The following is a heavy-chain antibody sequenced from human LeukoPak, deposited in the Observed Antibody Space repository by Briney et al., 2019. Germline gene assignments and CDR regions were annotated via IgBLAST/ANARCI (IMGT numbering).Heavy chain of an antibody. CDR3: AATLNPNYGDFDY. CDR1: GFTFTSSA. V-gene: IGHV1-58*02. J-gene: IGHJ4*02. Sequence: VKVSCKASGFTFTSSAMQWVRQARGQRLEWIGWIVVGSGNTNYAQKFQERVTITRDMSTSTAYMELSSLRSEDTAVYYCAATLNPNYGDFDYWGQGTLVTVSS. CDR2: IVVGSGNT. D-gene: IGHD4-17*01.